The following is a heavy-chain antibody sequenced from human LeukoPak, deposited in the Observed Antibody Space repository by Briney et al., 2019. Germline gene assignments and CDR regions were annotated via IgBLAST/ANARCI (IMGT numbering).Heavy chain of an antibody. D-gene: IGHD6-19*01. CDR1: RFTFSSYG. CDR3: AREMLAAVAAQS. Sequence: GGSLRLSCAASRFTFSSYGMHWVRQAPGKGLEWVAYIQYDGSNAQYADSVKGRFSISRDSSKNILYLQMNSLRAEDTAVYYCAREMLAAVAAQSWGQGTRVTVSS. V-gene: IGHV3-30*02. J-gene: IGHJ5*02. CDR2: IQYDGSNA.